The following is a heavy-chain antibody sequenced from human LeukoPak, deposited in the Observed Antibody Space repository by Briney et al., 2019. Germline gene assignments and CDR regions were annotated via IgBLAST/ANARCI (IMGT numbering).Heavy chain of an antibody. V-gene: IGHV1-2*02. Sequence: ASVKVSCKASGYTFTGYYMHWVRQAPGQGLEWMGWNNPNSGGTNYAQKFQGRVTMTRDTSISTAYMELSRLRSDDTAVYYCARRYFGSGSYYTDYWGQGTLVTVSS. J-gene: IGHJ4*02. CDR1: GYTFTGYY. D-gene: IGHD3-10*01. CDR3: ARRYFGSGSYYTDY. CDR2: NNPNSGGT.